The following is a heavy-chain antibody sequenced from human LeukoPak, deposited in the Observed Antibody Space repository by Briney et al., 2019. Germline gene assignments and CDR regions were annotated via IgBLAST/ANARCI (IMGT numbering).Heavy chain of an antibody. CDR1: GFTFTNYA. V-gene: IGHV3-23*01. Sequence: GGSLRLSCAASGFTFTNYAMTWVRQAPGKGLEWVSSISASGVMTYYADSVKGRFTISRDNAKNSLYLQMNSLRAEDTAVYYCARGLSGYGYFDYWGQGTLVTVSS. CDR2: ISASGVMT. D-gene: IGHD5-12*01. J-gene: IGHJ4*02. CDR3: ARGLSGYGYFDY.